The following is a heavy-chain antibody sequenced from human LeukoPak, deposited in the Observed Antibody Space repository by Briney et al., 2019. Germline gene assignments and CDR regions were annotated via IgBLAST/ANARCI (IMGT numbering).Heavy chain of an antibody. CDR1: GFTFDDYG. D-gene: IGHD3-10*01. CDR2: INWNGGRT. Sequence: GGSLRLSCAASGFTFDDYGMNWVRQGPGKGLEWVSGINWNGGRTGYADSVKGRFTISRDSAKNSLYLQMKSLRAEDTALYYCTRDWQARVRGVIIHGNWFDPWGQGTLVTVSS. CDR3: TRDWQARVRGVIIHGNWFDP. J-gene: IGHJ5*02. V-gene: IGHV3-20*04.